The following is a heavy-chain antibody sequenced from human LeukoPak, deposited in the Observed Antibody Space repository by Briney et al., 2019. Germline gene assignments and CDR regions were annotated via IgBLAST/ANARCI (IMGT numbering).Heavy chain of an antibody. D-gene: IGHD6-19*01. CDR1: GFTLSSYE. V-gene: IGHV3-23*01. Sequence: GGSLRLSCTVSGFTLSSYEMSWIRQAPGKGLEWVSSIDYDGGSGHYADSVKGRFTISRDNSNNTLFLHLNSLRGGDMAVYYCTRNSGWYGLSWGQGTLVTVSS. CDR3: TRNSGWYGLS. CDR2: IDYDGGSG. J-gene: IGHJ1*01.